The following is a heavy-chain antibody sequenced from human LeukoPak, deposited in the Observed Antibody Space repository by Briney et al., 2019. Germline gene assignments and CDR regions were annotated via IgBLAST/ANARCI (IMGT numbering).Heavy chain of an antibody. V-gene: IGHV3-66*04. CDR1: GFTVSSNY. J-gene: IGHJ4*02. Sequence: SGGSLRLSCAASGFTVSSNYMSWVRQAPGKGLEWVSVIYSGGSTYYADSVKGRFTISRDNSKNTLYLQMNSLRAEDTAVYYCARPSSGYSSSWYILDYWGQGTLVTVSS. CDR3: ARPSSGYSSSWYILDY. D-gene: IGHD6-13*01. CDR2: IYSGGST.